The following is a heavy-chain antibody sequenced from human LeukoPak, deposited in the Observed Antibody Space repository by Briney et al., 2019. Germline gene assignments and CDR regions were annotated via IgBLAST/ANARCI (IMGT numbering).Heavy chain of an antibody. Sequence: GSLRPSFATPGFTLSSYAIQWVRQAPGQGPGWVAVISYDGSNKYYADSVKGRFTISRDNSKNTLYLQMNSLRAEDTAVYYCARDLVTKASLWGQGTLVTVSS. V-gene: IGHV3-30-3*01. CDR3: ARDLVTKASL. CDR2: ISYDGSNK. CDR1: GFTLSSYA. J-gene: IGHJ4*02. D-gene: IGHD2-21*02.